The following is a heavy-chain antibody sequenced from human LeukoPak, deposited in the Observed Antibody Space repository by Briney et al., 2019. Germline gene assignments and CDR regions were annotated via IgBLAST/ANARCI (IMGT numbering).Heavy chain of an antibody. CDR3: ATDPGGDFDY. V-gene: IGHV3-21*01. CDR2: ISSSSSYI. D-gene: IGHD2-15*01. J-gene: IGHJ4*02. Sequence: PGGSLRLSCAASGFTFSSYSMNWVRQAPGKGLEWVSSISSSSSYIYYADSVKGRFTISRDNAKNSLYLQMNSLRAENTAVYYCATDPGGDFDYWGQGTLVTVSS. CDR1: GFTFSSYS.